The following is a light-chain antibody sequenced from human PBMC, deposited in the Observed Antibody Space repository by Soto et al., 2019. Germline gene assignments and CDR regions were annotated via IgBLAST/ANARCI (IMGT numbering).Light chain of an antibody. CDR2: DAS. Sequence: DIQMTQSPSTLSASVGDRVTITCRASESVSNWLAWYQQKPGRAPNLLISDASDLKSGVPSRFSGSGSGTEFTLTITSLQPEDSATYYGQLSYNDWTSGKGNKVDIK. V-gene: IGKV1-5*01. J-gene: IGKJ1*01. CDR1: ESVSNW. CDR3: QLSYNDWT.